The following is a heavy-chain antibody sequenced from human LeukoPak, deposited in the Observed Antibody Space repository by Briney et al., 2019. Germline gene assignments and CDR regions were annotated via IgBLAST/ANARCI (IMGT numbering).Heavy chain of an antibody. CDR1: GFTFSSYG. J-gene: IGHJ4*02. V-gene: IGHV3-15*01. Sequence: GGSLRLSCAASGFTFSSYGMHWVRQAPGKGLEWVGRVRSKADGGTTDYAAPAKGRFTISRDDSKNTVLLQMNSLKTEDTAVYYRTTVRPGTSGYSYWGQGTLVTVSS. CDR2: VRSKADGGTT. CDR3: TTVRPGTSGYSY. D-gene: IGHD3-22*01.